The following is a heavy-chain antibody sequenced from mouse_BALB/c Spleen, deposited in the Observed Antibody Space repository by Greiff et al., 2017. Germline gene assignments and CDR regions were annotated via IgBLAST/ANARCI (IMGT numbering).Heavy chain of an antibody. Sequence: VKLQESGAELVRPGSSVKISCKASGYAFSSYWMNWVKQRPGQGLEWIGQIYPGDGDTNYNGKFKGKATLTADKSSSTAYMQLSSLTSEDSAVYFCARSGDYDRGGFDYWGQGTTLTVSS. CDR2: IYPGDGDT. CDR1: GYAFSSYW. CDR3: ARSGDYDRGGFDY. D-gene: IGHD2-4*01. J-gene: IGHJ2*01. V-gene: IGHV1-80*01.